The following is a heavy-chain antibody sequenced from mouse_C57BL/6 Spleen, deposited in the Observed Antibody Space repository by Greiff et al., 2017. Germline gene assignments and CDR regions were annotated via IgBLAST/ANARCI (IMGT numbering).Heavy chain of an antibody. CDR3: ARHYDGSSYVLFYFDY. D-gene: IGHD1-1*01. J-gene: IGHJ2*01. Sequence: VQLQQSGAELVKPGASVKLSCTASGFNIKDYYMHWVKQRPEQGLEWIGRIDPEDGETKYAPKFQGKATITADTSSNTAYLQLSSLTSEDTAVYYCARHYDGSSYVLFYFDYWGQGTTLTVSS. CDR1: GFNIKDYY. CDR2: IDPEDGET. V-gene: IGHV14-2*01.